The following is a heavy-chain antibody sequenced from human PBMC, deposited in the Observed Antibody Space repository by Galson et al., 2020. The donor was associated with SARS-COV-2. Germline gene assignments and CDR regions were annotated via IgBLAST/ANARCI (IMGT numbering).Heavy chain of an antibody. V-gene: IGHV4-38-2*01. CDR2: MSHGGST. Sequence: SQTLSLTCAVSGYSISSGNLWGWLRQPPGRGLEWIGSMSHGGSTYFNLSLRSRVTMSVDRSRDQFSLKLNSVTAADTAVYYCARHSRDGYVDAFDILGQGTMVTVSS. CDR3: ARHSRDGYVDAFDI. J-gene: IGHJ3*02. CDR1: GYSISSGNL. D-gene: IGHD5-12*01.